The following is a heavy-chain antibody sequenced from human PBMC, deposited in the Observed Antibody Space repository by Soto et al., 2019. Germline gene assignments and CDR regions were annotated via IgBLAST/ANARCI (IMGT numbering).Heavy chain of an antibody. CDR3: ARVYSSSWYGGYYFDY. CDR2: TYYRSKWYN. V-gene: IGHV6-1*01. CDR1: GDSVSSNSAA. J-gene: IGHJ4*02. Sequence: PSQTLSLTCAISGDSVSSNSAAWNWIRQSPSRGLEWLGRTYYRSKWYNDYAVSVKSRITINPDTSKNQFSLQLNSVTPEDTAVYYCARVYSSSWYGGYYFDYWGQGTLVTVSS. D-gene: IGHD6-13*01.